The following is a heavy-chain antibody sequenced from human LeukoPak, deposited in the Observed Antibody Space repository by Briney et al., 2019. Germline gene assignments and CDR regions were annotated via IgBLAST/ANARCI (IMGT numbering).Heavy chain of an antibody. J-gene: IGHJ4*02. CDR1: GFTFSSYA. D-gene: IGHD3-22*01. Sequence: GGSLRLSCVASGFTFSSYAMSWVRQAPGEGREWVSAISGSGGSTYYADSVKGRFTISRDNSKNTLYLQMNSLRAEDTAVYYCAHDRRKSTYYYDSSGYPGYFDYWGQGTLVTVSS. CDR3: AHDRRKSTYYYDSSGYPGYFDY. V-gene: IGHV3-23*01. CDR2: ISGSGGST.